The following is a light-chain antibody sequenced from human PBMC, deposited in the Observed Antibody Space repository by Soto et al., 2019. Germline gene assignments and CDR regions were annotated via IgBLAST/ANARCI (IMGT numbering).Light chain of an antibody. Sequence: EIVLTQSPGTLSLSPGERATLSCRASQSVSNKLVWYQQRPGQAPRPLIYDASNRATGIPARFSGSGSGTDFTLTISSLEPEDFAVYYCQQRSDWPPDFGGGTKVEIK. V-gene: IGKV3-11*01. J-gene: IGKJ4*01. CDR3: QQRSDWPPD. CDR1: QSVSNK. CDR2: DAS.